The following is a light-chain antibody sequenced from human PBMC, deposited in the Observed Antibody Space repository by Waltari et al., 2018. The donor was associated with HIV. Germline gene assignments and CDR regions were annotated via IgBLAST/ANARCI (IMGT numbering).Light chain of an antibody. V-gene: IGKV3-11*01. CDR1: QSVSSY. CDR3: QQRRNWPPA. J-gene: IGKJ4*01. Sequence: EIVLTQSPATLSLSPGARATLSCSASQSVSSYFAWYQQKPGQAPRLLIYDTSKRATGIPARFSGSGSGTDFTLTINSLEPEDVAVYYCQQRRNWPPAFGGGTKVEIK. CDR2: DTS.